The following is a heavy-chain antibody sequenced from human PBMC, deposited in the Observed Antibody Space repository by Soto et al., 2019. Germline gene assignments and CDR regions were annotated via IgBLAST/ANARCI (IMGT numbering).Heavy chain of an antibody. CDR3: ARDIFGHVDAFDL. D-gene: IGHD3-3*02. CDR1: GYVFSSFY. Sequence: ASVKVSCKASGYVFSSFYINWVRQAPGQGLEWMGWTSGYSGNSKYAQKFQGRVTMTTDTSTNTGYMEMRSLTSDDTAVYYCARDIFGHVDAFDLWGQGTMVTVSS. J-gene: IGHJ3*01. CDR2: TSGYSGNS. V-gene: IGHV1-18*01.